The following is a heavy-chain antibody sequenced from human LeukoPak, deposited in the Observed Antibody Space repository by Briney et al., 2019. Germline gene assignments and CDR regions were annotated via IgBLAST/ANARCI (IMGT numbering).Heavy chain of an antibody. Sequence: GGSLRLSCAASGFTFSRYGMSWVRQAPGKGLEWVSAISGGGGSTYYADSVKGRFTISRDNSKNTLFLLMNSLRAEDTALYYCARDLSYDSSGYYDWGQGTLVTVSS. V-gene: IGHV3-23*01. J-gene: IGHJ4*02. CDR3: ARDLSYDSSGYYD. D-gene: IGHD3-22*01. CDR1: GFTFSRYG. CDR2: ISGGGGST.